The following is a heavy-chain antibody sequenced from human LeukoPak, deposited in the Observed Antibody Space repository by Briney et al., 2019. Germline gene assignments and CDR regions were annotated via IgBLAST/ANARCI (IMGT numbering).Heavy chain of an antibody. Sequence: PGGSLRLSCAASGFTFSSYGMHWVRQAPGKGLEWVAVIWYDGSNKYYADSVKGRFTISRDNSKNTLYLQMNSVRAEVTALYYCAKDDSLEYRILAGYYDFDYWGQGTLVTVSS. D-gene: IGHD3-9*01. V-gene: IGHV3-33*06. J-gene: IGHJ4*02. CDR2: IWYDGSNK. CDR1: GFTFSSYG. CDR3: AKDDSLEYRILAGYYDFDY.